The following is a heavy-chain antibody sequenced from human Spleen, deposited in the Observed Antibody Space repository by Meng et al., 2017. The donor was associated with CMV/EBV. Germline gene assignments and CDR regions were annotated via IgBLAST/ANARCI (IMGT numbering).Heavy chain of an antibody. CDR2: INPNTGGT. D-gene: IGHD1-14*01. CDR1: GYTFNAYY. Sequence: VSCKASGYTFNAYYMHWVRQAPGQGLEWMGWINPNTGGTNYAQKFQGRVTMTRDTSISTAYMELSRLTSDDTAVYYCARGGVITPGYWGQGTLVTVSS. V-gene: IGHV1-2*02. J-gene: IGHJ4*02. CDR3: ARGGVITPGY.